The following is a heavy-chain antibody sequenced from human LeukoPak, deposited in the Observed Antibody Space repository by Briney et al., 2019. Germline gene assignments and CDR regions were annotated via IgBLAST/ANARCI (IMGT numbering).Heavy chain of an antibody. Sequence: ASVKVSCKSSGYTYTTYGITWVRQAPGQGLEWMGWISVYNGKTKYAQKLQGRVIMTADTSTTTAYMELWSLRGDDTAIYYCARGGEGPYGNYAPDSWGQGTLVTVSS. CDR2: ISVYNGKT. CDR1: GYTYTTYG. D-gene: IGHD3-10*01. J-gene: IGHJ5*01. CDR3: ARGGEGPYGNYAPDS. V-gene: IGHV1-18*01.